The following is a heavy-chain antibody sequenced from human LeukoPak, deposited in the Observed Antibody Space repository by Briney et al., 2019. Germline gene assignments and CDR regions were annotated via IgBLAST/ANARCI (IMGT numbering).Heavy chain of an antibody. V-gene: IGHV3-23*01. CDR3: AKVKSRAVTTFFDY. D-gene: IGHD4-17*01. J-gene: IGHJ4*02. CDR2: ISGSGGST. CDR1: GFTFSSYG. Sequence: QSGGSLRLSCAASGFTFSSYGMSWVRQAPGKGLEWVSAISGSGGSTYYADSVKGRFTISRDNSKNTLYLQMNSLRAEDTAVYYCAKVKSRAVTTFFDYWGQGTLVTVSS.